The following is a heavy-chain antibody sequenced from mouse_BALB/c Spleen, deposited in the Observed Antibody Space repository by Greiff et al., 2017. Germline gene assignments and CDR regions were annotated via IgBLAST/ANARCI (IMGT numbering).Heavy chain of an antibody. D-gene: IGHD4-1*01. CDR3: ARVGGAELGLDY. CDR2: INPYNGAT. V-gene: IGHV1-31*01. Sequence: EVQLQQSGPELVKPGASVKISCKASGYSFTGYYMHWVKQSHVKSLEWIGRINPYNGATSYNQNFKDKASLTVDKSSSTAYMELHSLTSEDSAVYYCARVGGAELGLDYWGQGTTLTVSS. CDR1: GYSFTGYY. J-gene: IGHJ2*01.